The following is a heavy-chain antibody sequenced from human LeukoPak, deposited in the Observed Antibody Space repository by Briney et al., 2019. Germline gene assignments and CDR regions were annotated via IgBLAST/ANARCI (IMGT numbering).Heavy chain of an antibody. CDR1: GYTFTNYD. CDR3: ARGPYCTSTNCLSDFYYYYMDV. CDR2: MNPKSDNT. V-gene: IGHV1-8*02. Sequence: VASVKVSCKASGYTFTNYDINWVRQAAGQGLEWMAWMNPKSDNTDYSQKFQGRVTLTRNTSINTAYMELSSLRSEDTAVYYCARGPYCTSTNCLSDFYYYYMDVWGEGTTVTVSS. J-gene: IGHJ6*03. D-gene: IGHD2-2*01.